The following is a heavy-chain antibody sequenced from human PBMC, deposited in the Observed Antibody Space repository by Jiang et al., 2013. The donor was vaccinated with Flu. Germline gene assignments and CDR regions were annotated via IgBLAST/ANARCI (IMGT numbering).Heavy chain of an antibody. J-gene: IGHJ3*02. V-gene: IGHV1-24*01. Sequence: GAEVKKPGASVKVSCKVSGYTLTELSMHWVRQAPGKGLEWMGGFDPEDGETIYAQKFQGRVTMTGDTSTDTAYMELSSLRSEDTAVYYCATSHTVQWGPDAFDIWGQGTMVTVSS. CDR1: GYTLTELS. D-gene: IGHD1-26*01. CDR2: FDPEDGET. CDR3: ATSHTVQWGPDAFDI.